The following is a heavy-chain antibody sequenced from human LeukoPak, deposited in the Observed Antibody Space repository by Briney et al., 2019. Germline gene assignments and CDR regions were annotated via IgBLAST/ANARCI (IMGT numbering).Heavy chain of an antibody. J-gene: IGHJ4*02. D-gene: IGHD3-10*01. CDR2: ILYDGSNK. CDR3: ARDWGYGSGTYVVY. Sequence: GGSLRLSCAASGFTFSSYAMHWVRQAPGKGLEWVAVILYDGSNKYYADSVKGRFTISRDNSKNTLYLQMNSLRVEDTAVYYCARDWGYGSGTYVVYWGQGTLVTVSS. CDR1: GFTFSSYA. V-gene: IGHV3-30-3*01.